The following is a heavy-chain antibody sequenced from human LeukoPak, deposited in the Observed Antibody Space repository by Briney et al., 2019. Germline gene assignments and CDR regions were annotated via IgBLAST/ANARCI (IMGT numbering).Heavy chain of an antibody. D-gene: IGHD5-18*01. J-gene: IGHJ4*02. CDR1: GFTFSSYA. Sequence: PGGSLRLSCAASGFTFSSYAMNWVRQAPGKGLEWVSTISGSGGSTYYADSVKGRFTISRDNSKNTLYLQMNSLRAEDTAVYYCAGKDSYGKVYWGQGTLVTVSS. V-gene: IGHV3-23*01. CDR3: AGKDSYGKVY. CDR2: ISGSGGST.